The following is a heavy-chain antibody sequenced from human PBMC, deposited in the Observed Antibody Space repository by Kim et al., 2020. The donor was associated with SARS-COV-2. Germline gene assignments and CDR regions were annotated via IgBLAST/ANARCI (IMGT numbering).Heavy chain of an antibody. Sequence: SETLSLTCTVSGDSIIHSNYYWGWIRQSPGGGLEWIGNIYYNGITYYNPSVKSRLTMSVDTSQNHFSLRLTSVTAADTATYYCARVRAGYEYYYAMDVWG. CDR3: ARVRAGYEYYYAMDV. J-gene: IGHJ6*01. CDR1: GDSIIHSNYY. V-gene: IGHV4-39*02. CDR2: IYYNGIT. D-gene: IGHD6-19*01.